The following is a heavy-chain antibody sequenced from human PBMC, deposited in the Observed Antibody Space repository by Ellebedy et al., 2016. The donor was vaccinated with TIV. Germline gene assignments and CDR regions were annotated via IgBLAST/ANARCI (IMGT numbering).Heavy chain of an antibody. Sequence: SETLSLTXAVYGGSFSGYYWSWIRQPPGKGLEWIGEINHSGSTNYNPSLKSRVTISVDTSKNQFSLKLSSVTAADTAVYYCAGLRSWYGAFDYWGQGTLVTVSS. CDR1: GGSFSGYY. V-gene: IGHV4-34*01. CDR2: INHSGST. D-gene: IGHD6-13*01. CDR3: AGLRSWYGAFDY. J-gene: IGHJ4*02.